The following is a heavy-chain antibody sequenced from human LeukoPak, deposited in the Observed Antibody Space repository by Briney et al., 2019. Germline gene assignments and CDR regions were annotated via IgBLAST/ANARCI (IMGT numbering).Heavy chain of an antibody. CDR3: ARPYDSSGYYSDY. CDR2: ISSSSSTI. V-gene: IGHV3-48*02. J-gene: IGHJ4*02. CDR1: GFTFSSYW. Sequence: GGSLRLSCAASGFTFSSYWMHWVRQAPGKGLEWVSYISSSSSTIYYADSVKGRFTISRDNAKNSLYLQMNSLRDEDTAVYYCARPYDSSGYYSDYWGQGTLVTVSS. D-gene: IGHD3-22*01.